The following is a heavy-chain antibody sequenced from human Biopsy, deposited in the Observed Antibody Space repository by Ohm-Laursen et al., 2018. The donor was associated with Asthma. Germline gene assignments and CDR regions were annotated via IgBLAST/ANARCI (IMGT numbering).Heavy chain of an antibody. CDR1: GGSITSSSYY. D-gene: IGHD3-22*01. V-gene: IGHV4-39*01. CDR2: MYHSGSP. Sequence: SETLSLTCTVSGGSITSSSYYWGWIRQPPGKGMEWIGRMYHSGSPYYHPSLKSRATISVDTSKNQLSLKMSSVTAADTAVYFCVRHQYSSSWSTFDYWGQGALVTVSS. J-gene: IGHJ4*02. CDR3: VRHQYSSSWSTFDY.